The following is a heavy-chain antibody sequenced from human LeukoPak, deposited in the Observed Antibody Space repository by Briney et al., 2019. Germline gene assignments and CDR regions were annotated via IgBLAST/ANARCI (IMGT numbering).Heavy chain of an antibody. CDR1: GYTFSSYG. CDR3: ASRIAAAGIKGGENPYYYYYYMDV. D-gene: IGHD6-13*01. CDR2: INGYKGNT. J-gene: IGHJ6*03. Sequence: ASVKVSCKASGYTFSSYGISWVRQAPGQGLEWMGWINGYKGNTNYAQKLQGRVTMTTDTSTSTAYMELRSLRSDDTAVYYCASRIAAAGIKGGENPYYYYYYMDVWGKGTTVTVSS. V-gene: IGHV1-18*01.